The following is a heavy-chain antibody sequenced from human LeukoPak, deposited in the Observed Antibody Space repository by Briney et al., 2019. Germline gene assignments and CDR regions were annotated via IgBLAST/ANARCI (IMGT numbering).Heavy chain of an antibody. CDR2: IYPGDSDT. Sequence: GESLKISCKGSGYSFISYWIGWVRQMPGKGLEWMGIIYPGDSDTRYSPSFQGQVIISADKSISTAYLQWSSLQASDTAIYLCARHAVPDYGDYIENIDYWGQGTLVTVSS. J-gene: IGHJ4*02. CDR3: ARHAVPDYGDYIENIDY. D-gene: IGHD4-17*01. V-gene: IGHV5-51*01. CDR1: GYSFISYW.